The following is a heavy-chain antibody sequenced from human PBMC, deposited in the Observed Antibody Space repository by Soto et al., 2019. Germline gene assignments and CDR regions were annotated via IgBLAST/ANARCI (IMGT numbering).Heavy chain of an antibody. V-gene: IGHV1-69*13. CDR1: GGTFSSYA. J-gene: IGHJ6*02. D-gene: IGHD5-12*01. CDR3: ARAGGYDNYYYGMDV. CDR2: IIPIFGTA. Sequence: SVKVSCKASGGTFSSYAISWVRQAPGQGLEWVGGIIPIFGTANYAQKFQGRVTITADESTSTAYMELSSLRSEDTAAYYCARAGGYDNYYYGMDVWGQGTTVTVSS.